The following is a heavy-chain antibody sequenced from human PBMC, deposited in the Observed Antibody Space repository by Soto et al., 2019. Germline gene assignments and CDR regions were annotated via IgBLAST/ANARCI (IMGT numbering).Heavy chain of an antibody. D-gene: IGHD5-18*01. CDR3: AKDSSPRIQLWWRPGMYYYYYGMDV. V-gene: IGHV3-23*01. J-gene: IGHJ6*02. Sequence: GGSLRLSCAASGFTFSSYAMSWVRQAPGKGLEWVSAISGSGGSTYYADSVKGRFTISRDNSKNTLYLQMNSLRAEDTAVYYCAKDSSPRIQLWWRPGMYYYYYGMDVWGQGTTVTVSS. CDR1: GFTFSSYA. CDR2: ISGSGGST.